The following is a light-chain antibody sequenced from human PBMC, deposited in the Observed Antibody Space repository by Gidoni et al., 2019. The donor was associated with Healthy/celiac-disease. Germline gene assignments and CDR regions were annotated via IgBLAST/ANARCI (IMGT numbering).Light chain of an antibody. CDR2: DDS. CDR1: NIGSKS. V-gene: IGLV3-21*04. CDR3: HVWDSSSDHPVV. Sequence: SYVLTQPPSVSVAPGKTARITRGGNNIGSKSVHWYQQKPGQAPVLVIYDDSDRPSGIPERFSGSNSGNTATLTISRVEAGDEADYYCHVWDSSSDHPVVFGRGTKLTVL. J-gene: IGLJ2*01.